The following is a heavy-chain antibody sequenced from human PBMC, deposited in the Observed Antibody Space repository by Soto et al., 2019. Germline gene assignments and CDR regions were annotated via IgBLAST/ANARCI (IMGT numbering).Heavy chain of an antibody. CDR2: IYYSGST. CDR1: GGSISSYY. V-gene: IGHV4-59*01. D-gene: IGHD3-9*01. CDR3: ARDKTDYDILTGYSPGAFDI. Sequence: TLSLTCTVSGGSISSYYWSWIRQPPGKGLEWIGYIYYSGSTNYNPSLKGRVTISVDTSKNQFSLKLSSVTAADTAVYYCARDKTDYDILTGYSPGAFDIWGQGTMVTVSS. J-gene: IGHJ3*02.